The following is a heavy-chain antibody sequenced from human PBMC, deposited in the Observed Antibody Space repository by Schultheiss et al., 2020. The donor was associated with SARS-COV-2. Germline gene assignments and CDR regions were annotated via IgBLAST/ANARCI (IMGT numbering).Heavy chain of an antibody. CDR2: ISYDGSNK. CDR1: GFTFDDYA. V-gene: IGHV3-30*04. Sequence: GGSLRLSCAASGFTFDDYAMHWVRQAPGKGLEWVAVISYDGSNKYYADSVKGRFTISRDNSKNTLYLQMNSLRAEDTAVYYCAKDSKGRRITIFGVVHYGMDVWGQGTTVTVS. CDR3: AKDSKGRRITIFGVVHYGMDV. J-gene: IGHJ6*02. D-gene: IGHD3-3*01.